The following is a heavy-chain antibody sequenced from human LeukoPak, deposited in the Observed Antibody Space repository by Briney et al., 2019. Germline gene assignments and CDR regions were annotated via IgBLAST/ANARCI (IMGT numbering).Heavy chain of an antibody. D-gene: IGHD3-22*01. V-gene: IGHV5-51*01. J-gene: IGHJ5*02. CDR2: IYPGDSDT. Sequence: GESLKISCKGSGYSFTNWIGWVRQIPGKGLEWMGIIYPGDSDTRYIPSFQGQVTISVDKSISTAYLQWSSLKASDTAMYYCARRSDSSGYYLWGQGTLVTVSS. CDR1: GYSFTNW. CDR3: ARRSDSSGYYL.